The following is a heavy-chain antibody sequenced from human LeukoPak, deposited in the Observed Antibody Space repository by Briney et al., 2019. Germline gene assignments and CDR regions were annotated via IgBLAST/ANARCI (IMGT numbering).Heavy chain of an antibody. D-gene: IGHD1-26*01. Sequence: ASVKVSCKASGYTFTSYAMHWVRQAPGQRLEWMGWINAGNGNTKYSQKFQGRVTITRDTSASTAYMELSSLRSEDTAVYYCARAVSGSLYGDFDFWGQGTLVTVSA. CDR2: INAGNGNT. CDR1: GYTFTSYA. J-gene: IGHJ4*02. V-gene: IGHV1-3*01. CDR3: ARAVSGSLYGDFDF.